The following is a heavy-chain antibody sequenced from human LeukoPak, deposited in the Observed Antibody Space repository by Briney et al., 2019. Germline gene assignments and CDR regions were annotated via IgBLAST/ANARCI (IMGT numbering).Heavy chain of an antibody. J-gene: IGHJ3*02. CDR2: ISWNSGSI. D-gene: IGHD6-19*01. CDR3: AKETGIAVAGMSHDAFDI. Sequence: GGSLRLSCAASGFTFDDYAMHWVRQAPGKGLEWVSGISWNSGSIGYADSAKGRFTISRDNAKNSLYLQMSSLRAEDTALYYCAKETGIAVAGMSHDAFDIWGQGTMVTVSS. CDR1: GFTFDDYA. V-gene: IGHV3-9*01.